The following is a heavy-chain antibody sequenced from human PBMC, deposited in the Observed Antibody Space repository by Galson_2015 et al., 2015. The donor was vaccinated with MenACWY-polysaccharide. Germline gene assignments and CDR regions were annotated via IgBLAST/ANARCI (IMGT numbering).Heavy chain of an antibody. D-gene: IGHD5-18*01. V-gene: IGHV4-59*01. Sequence: SEPLSLTCRVSGGSLTAYYWAWIRQPPGEGLEWIGCIYYSGSTKYSPSLNSRVTISVDTSNNQFSLKLSSVAAADTAVYYCARSPGGYSSGGQIDSWVQGSLVTVSS. CDR1: GGSLTAYY. CDR3: ARSPGGYSSGGQIDS. CDR2: IYYSGST. J-gene: IGHJ4*02.